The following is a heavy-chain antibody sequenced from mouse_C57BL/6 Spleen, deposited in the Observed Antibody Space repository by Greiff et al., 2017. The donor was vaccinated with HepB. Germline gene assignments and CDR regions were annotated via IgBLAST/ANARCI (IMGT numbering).Heavy chain of an antibody. CDR2: IDPSDSYT. V-gene: IGHV1-69*01. CDR3: ARRGYAVWYFDV. CDR1: GYTFTSYW. D-gene: IGHD2-2*01. Sequence: QVQLQQPGAELVMPGASVKLSCKASGYTFTSYWMHWVKQRPGQGLEWIGEIDPSDSYTNYNQKFKGKSTLTVDKSSSTAYLQLSSLTSEASAVYYCARRGYAVWYFDVWGTGTTVTVSS. J-gene: IGHJ1*03.